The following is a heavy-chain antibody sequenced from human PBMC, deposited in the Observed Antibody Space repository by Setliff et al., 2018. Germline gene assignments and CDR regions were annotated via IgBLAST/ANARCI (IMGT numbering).Heavy chain of an antibody. V-gene: IGHV3-15*07. CDR2: IKKTSDGGTK. CDR1: GFSLSDTW. J-gene: IGHJ5*02. Sequence: GGSLRLSCVLSGFSLSDTWMNWVRQAPGKGLEWVGHIKKTSDGGTKDYAAPVKGKFTISKDDSKNTVYLQMNSVKTEDTAVYCFTLSNCDANCAGFNWFDPLGQGTLVTVSS. D-gene: IGHD2-21*02. CDR3: TLSNCDANCAGFNWFDP.